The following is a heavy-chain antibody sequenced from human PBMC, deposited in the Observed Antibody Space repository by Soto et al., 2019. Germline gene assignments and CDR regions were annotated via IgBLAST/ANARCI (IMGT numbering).Heavy chain of an antibody. Sequence: GGSLRLSXAVSEFNVMSYWMSWVRQAPGKGLEWVASIKEDGSEIYYLQSVRGRFTISRDSAGNALHLAMNYLSAEDTGVYFSARDIGFDYVNWGQGTLVTVS. CDR2: IKEDGSEI. CDR3: ARDIGFDYVN. J-gene: IGHJ4*02. D-gene: IGHD3-16*01. CDR1: EFNVMSYW. V-gene: IGHV3-7*01.